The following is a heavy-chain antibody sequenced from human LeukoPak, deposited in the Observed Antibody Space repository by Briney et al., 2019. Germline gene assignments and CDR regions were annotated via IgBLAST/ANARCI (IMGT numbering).Heavy chain of an antibody. CDR3: ARHKDYYYSYMDV. V-gene: IGHV4-34*01. J-gene: IGHJ6*03. Sequence: TPSETLSLTCSVYGGSFSGYYWSWIRQPPGKGLEWIGEINHSGSTYYNPSLTSRVTISVDTSKNQFSLKLSSVTAADTAVYYCARHKDYYYSYMDVWGKGTTVTISS. CDR2: INHSGST. CDR1: GGSFSGYY.